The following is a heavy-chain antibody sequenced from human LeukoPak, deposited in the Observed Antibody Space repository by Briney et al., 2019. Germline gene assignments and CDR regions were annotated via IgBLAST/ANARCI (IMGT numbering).Heavy chain of an antibody. D-gene: IGHD3-10*01. Sequence: GGSLRLSCAASGFTFSSYSMNWVRQAPGKGLEWVSSISSSSSYIYYADSVKGRFTISRDNSRNTLYLQMNSLRADDTAIYYCAKRVPGSAFDIWGQGTMVTVSS. CDR3: AKRVPGSAFDI. CDR2: ISSSSSYI. J-gene: IGHJ3*02. V-gene: IGHV3-21*04. CDR1: GFTFSSYS.